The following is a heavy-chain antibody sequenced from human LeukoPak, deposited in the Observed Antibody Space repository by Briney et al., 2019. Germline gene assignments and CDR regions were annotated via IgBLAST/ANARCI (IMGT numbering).Heavy chain of an antibody. D-gene: IGHD1-1*01. V-gene: IGHV4-59*01. CDR2: IYGSGST. CDR3: AREGTSGTHLNWFDP. CDR1: GGSISSYY. J-gene: IGHJ5*02. Sequence: PSETLSLTCTVSGGSISSYYWSWIRQPPGKGLEWIGHIYGSGSTNYNPSLKSRVTLSVDTSKNQFSLKLSSVTTADTAVYYCAREGTSGTHLNWFDPWGQGTLVTVSS.